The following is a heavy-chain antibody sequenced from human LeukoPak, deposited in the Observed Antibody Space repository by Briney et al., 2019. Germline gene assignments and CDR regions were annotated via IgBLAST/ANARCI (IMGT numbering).Heavy chain of an antibody. J-gene: IGHJ4*02. D-gene: IGHD2-21*02. CDR3: ARPISSCGDCYDFDY. CDR1: GGSISSYY. V-gene: IGHV4-59*08. CDR2: IYYSGST. Sequence: SETLSLTCTVSGGSISSYYWSWIRQPPGKGLEWIGYIYYSGSTNYNPSLKSRVTISVDTSKNQFSLKLSSVTAADTAVYYCARPISSCGDCYDFDYWGQGTLVTVSS.